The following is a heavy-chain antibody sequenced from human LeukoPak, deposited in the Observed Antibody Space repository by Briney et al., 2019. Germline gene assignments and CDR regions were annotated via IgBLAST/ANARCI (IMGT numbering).Heavy chain of an antibody. J-gene: IGHJ4*02. CDR1: GYTFIAYY. V-gene: IGHV1-2*02. D-gene: IGHD2-2*02. Sequence: GASVKVSCKASGYTFIAYYMFWVRQAPGQGLEWMGWINPNSGATGHAQKFQGRVTMTRDTSISTSYMEVTGLRSEDTAVYYCARGAAIVVVPAAIPVSPFCSYWGQGTLVTVSS. CDR3: ARGAAIVVVPAAIPVSPFCSY. CDR2: INPNSGAT.